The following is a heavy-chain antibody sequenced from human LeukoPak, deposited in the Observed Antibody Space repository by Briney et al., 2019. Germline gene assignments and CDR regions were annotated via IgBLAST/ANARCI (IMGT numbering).Heavy chain of an antibody. Sequence: GESLKISCKGSGYSFTSYWIGWVRQMPGKGLEWMGIIYPGDSDTRYSPSFQGQVAISADKSVRTAYLQWSSLKASDTAMYYCAGQRGASGSINWFDPWGQGTLVTVSS. J-gene: IGHJ5*02. CDR3: AGQRGASGSINWFDP. D-gene: IGHD3-10*01. CDR2: IYPGDSDT. CDR1: GYSFTSYW. V-gene: IGHV5-51*01.